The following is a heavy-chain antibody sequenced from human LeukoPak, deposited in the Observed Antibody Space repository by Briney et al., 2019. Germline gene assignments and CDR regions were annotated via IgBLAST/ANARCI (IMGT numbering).Heavy chain of an antibody. D-gene: IGHD1-14*01. CDR2: ISSGSGYI. CDR1: GFTFSSYS. V-gene: IGHV3-21*01. Sequence: GGSLRLSCAASGFTFSSYSMNWVRRAPGKGLEWVASISSGSGYIYYEDSVKGRFTISRDNAKNSLYLHMNSLRAEDTAVYYCARDMYKVTTAEYLQHWGQGTLVTVSS. CDR3: ARDMYKVTTAEYLQH. J-gene: IGHJ1*01.